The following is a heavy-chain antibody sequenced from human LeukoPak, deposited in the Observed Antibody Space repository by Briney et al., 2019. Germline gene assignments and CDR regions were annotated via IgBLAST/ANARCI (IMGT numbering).Heavy chain of an antibody. D-gene: IGHD6-13*01. V-gene: IGHV3-30-3*01. CDR3: ARVLSAIAAAVGTFDY. CDR1: GFTFSSYA. J-gene: IGHJ4*02. CDR2: ISYDGSNK. Sequence: PGGSLRLSCAASGFTFSSYAIHWVRQAPGKGLEWVAVISYDGSNKYYADSVKGRFTISRDNSKNTLYLQMNSLRAEDTAVYYCARVLSAIAAAVGTFDYWGQGTLVTVSS.